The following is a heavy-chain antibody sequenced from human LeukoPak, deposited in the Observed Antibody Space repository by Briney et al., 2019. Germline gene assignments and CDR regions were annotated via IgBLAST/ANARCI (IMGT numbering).Heavy chain of an antibody. J-gene: IGHJ4*02. Sequence: PGGSLRLSCAASGFTFSSYSMNWVRQAPGKGLEWVSSISSSSSYIYYADSVKGRFTISRDNAKNSLYLQMNSLRAEDTAVYYCARDRYSGSYWADYWGQGTLVTVSS. CDR3: ARDRYSGSYWADY. V-gene: IGHV3-21*01. D-gene: IGHD1-26*01. CDR2: ISSSSSYI. CDR1: GFTFSSYS.